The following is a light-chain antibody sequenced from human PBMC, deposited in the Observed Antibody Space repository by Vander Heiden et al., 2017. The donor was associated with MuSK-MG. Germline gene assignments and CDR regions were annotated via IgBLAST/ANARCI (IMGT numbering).Light chain of an antibody. CDR3: SSFAGSNNFVI. CDR2: EVT. CDR1: SSDVGAYDY. J-gene: IGLJ2*01. V-gene: IGLV2-8*01. Sequence: QSALTQPPSASGSLGQSVTISCTGTSSDVGAYDYVSWYQQHPGKAPKLIIYEVTRRPSGVPDRFSASKSGNTASLTVSGLQAEDEADYSCSSFAGSNNFVIFGGGTKLTVL.